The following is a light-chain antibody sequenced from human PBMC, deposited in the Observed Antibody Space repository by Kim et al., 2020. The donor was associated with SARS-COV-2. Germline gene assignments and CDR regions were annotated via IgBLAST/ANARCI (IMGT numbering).Light chain of an antibody. J-gene: IGKJ5*01. CDR3: QQSFTTPLT. Sequence: AAIGDTVTMTCRASQTIGKSVNWYQQKPGRAPNIVIFDASSLETGVPSRFSGSVSGADFTLTISSLQPDDLGTYYCQQSFTTPLTFGQGTRLEIK. CDR2: DAS. V-gene: IGKV1-39*01. CDR1: QTIGKS.